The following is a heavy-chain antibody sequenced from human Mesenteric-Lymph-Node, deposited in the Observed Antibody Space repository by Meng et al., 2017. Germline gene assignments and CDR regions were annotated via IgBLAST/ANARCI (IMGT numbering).Heavy chain of an antibody. CDR1: GFSFSSYW. CDR2: TNDDESTT. V-gene: IGHV3-74*01. CDR3: ARDPVDY. Sequence: GESLKISCEASGFSFSSYWMSWVRQAPGKGLVWVSRTNDDESTTNYADSVKGRFTISRDNAKNTLYLQMNSLRVEDTAVYYCARDPVDYWGQGTLVTVSS. J-gene: IGHJ4*02.